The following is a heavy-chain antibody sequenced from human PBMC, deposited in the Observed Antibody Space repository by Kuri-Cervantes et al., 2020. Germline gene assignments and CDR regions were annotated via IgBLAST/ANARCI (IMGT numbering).Heavy chain of an antibody. CDR2: IYPSRST. CDR3: ARVELCSTGGYYPYYYYGKDF. J-gene: IGHJ6*02. Sequence: SETLSLTCAASGGTIISSILWRWVRQPPGKELEWIGEIYPSRSTDYNPSIKSRVTISVDKSKNQFYLKLSSVTAADTAVYDGARVELCSTGGYYPYYYYGKDFWGQGTTVTVSS. V-gene: IGHV4-4*02. D-gene: IGHD6-19*01. CDR1: GGTIISSIL.